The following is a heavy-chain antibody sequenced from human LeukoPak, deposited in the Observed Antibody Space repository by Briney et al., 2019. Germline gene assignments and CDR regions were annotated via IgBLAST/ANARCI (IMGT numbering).Heavy chain of an antibody. J-gene: IGHJ4*02. CDR3: ARDLNYFDY. V-gene: IGHV3-7*01. Sequence: GGSLRLSCAASGFTFSSFWMTWVRQAPGKGLEWVANIKQDGSEKYYVDSVRGRFTISRDNATNSLYLQMNSLRAEDTGVYYCARDLNYFDYWGQGTLVTVSS. CDR2: IKQDGSEK. CDR1: GFTFSSFW.